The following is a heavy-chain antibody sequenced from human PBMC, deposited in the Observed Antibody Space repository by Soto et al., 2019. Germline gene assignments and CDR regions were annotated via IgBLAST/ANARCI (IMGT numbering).Heavy chain of an antibody. CDR2: IYRSGVT. CDR3: DGMPYTSGIRFDP. V-gene: IGHV4-30-2*01. CDR1: GDSSSTSTYS. Sequence: PSETLSLTCSFSGDSSSTSTYSWSWIRQPPGKALEWVGFIYRSGVTSYNPSPKSRVSISLDTSNNQCSLKLGSVTAADTAVYYCDGMPYTSGIRFDPWGPGTLVTVSS. D-gene: IGHD6-19*01. J-gene: IGHJ5*02.